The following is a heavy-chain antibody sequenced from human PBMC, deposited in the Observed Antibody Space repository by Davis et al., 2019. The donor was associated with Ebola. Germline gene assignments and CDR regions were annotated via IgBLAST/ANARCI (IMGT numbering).Heavy chain of an antibody. J-gene: IGHJ4*02. CDR3: ARALHDEVLDY. CDR1: GFIFRNYA. CDR2: TSHNERER. Sequence: GESLKISCAASGFIFRNYAMHWVRQAPGKGLEWVAVTSHNERERFYGESVQGRFTISRDNSENVLYLQMDSLRPDDTAIYFCARALHDEVLDYWGQGTPVTVSS. D-gene: IGHD1-1*01. V-gene: IGHV3-30*04.